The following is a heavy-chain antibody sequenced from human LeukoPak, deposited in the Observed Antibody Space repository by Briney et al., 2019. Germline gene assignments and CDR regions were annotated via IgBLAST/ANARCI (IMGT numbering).Heavy chain of an antibody. D-gene: IGHD3-22*01. J-gene: IGHJ4*02. CDR3: ARDPHHYDSSGYFDY. CDR2: ISSSSSYI. Sequence: GGSLRLSCAPSGFTFSSYSMNWVRQAPGKGLEWVSSISSSSSYIYYADSVKGRFTISRDNAKNSLYLQMNSLRAEDTAVYYCARDPHHYDSSGYFDYGGQGTLVTVSS. V-gene: IGHV3-21*01. CDR1: GFTFSSYS.